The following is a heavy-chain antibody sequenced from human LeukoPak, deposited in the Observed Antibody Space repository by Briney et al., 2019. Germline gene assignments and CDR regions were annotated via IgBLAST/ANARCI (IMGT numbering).Heavy chain of an antibody. D-gene: IGHD3-22*01. V-gene: IGHV4-39*01. CDR2: IYYSGST. J-gene: IGHJ4*02. CDR1: GGSISSSSYY. CDR3: ARHIPDMGYDSSGYYYGFDY. Sequence: SETLSPTCAVSGGSISSSSYYWSWIRQPPGKGLEWIGSIYYSGSTYYNPSLKSRVTISVDTSKNQFSLKLSSVTAADTAVYYCARHIPDMGYDSSGYYYGFDYWGQGTLVTVSS.